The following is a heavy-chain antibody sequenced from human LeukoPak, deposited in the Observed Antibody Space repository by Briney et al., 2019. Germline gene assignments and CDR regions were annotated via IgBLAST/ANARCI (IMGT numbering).Heavy chain of an antibody. CDR3: ARGIPSSIFGVVIILDYYYGMDV. J-gene: IGHJ6*02. D-gene: IGHD3-3*01. V-gene: IGHV1-8*01. CDR1: GYTFTSYD. Sequence: WASVKVSCKSSGYTFTSYDINWVRQATGQGLEWMGWMNPNSGNTGYAQKFKGRVTMTRNTSISTAYMELSSLRSEDTAVYYCARGIPSSIFGVVIILDYYYGMDVWGQGTTVTVSS. CDR2: MNPNSGNT.